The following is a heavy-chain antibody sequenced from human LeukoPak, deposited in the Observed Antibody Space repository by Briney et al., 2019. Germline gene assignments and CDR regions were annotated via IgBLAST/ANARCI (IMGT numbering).Heavy chain of an antibody. Sequence: GGSLRLSCAASGFTFSSYSMNWVRQAPGKGLEWVSYISSSSSTIYYADSVKGRFTISRDNAKNSLYLQMNSLRAEDTAVYYCARVYPVALSYTYYHYYYMDVWGKGTTVTVSS. D-gene: IGHD4-11*01. CDR1: GFTFSSYS. CDR3: ARVYPVALSYTYYHYYYMDV. V-gene: IGHV3-48*04. J-gene: IGHJ6*03. CDR2: ISSSSSTI.